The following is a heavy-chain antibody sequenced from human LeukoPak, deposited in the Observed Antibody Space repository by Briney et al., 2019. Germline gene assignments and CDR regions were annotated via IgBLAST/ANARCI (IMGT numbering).Heavy chain of an antibody. CDR1: GFTFSSYA. CDR3: ARIRGGPIDY. CDR2: ISYDGTDT. D-gene: IGHD3-16*01. J-gene: IGHJ4*02. Sequence: GGSLRLSCSASGFTFSSYAMHWVRQAPGKGLEGVAVISYDGTDTYYADSVKGRFTISRDTSKNSLYLQMNSLRAEDTAVFYCARIRGGPIDYWGQGTLVTVSS. V-gene: IGHV3-30-3*01.